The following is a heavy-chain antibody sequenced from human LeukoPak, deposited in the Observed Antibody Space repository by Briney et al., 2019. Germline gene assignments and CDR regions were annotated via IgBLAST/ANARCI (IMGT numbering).Heavy chain of an antibody. CDR3: AKDMEYGDYSGYFDY. V-gene: IGHV3-9*01. CDR2: ISWYSGSI. J-gene: IGHJ4*02. D-gene: IGHD4-17*01. CDR1: GFTFDDYA. Sequence: PGGSLRLSCAASGFTFDDYAMHWVRQAPGKGLEWVSGISWYSGSISYADSVKGRFTISRDKAKNSVYLQMNSLRAEDTALYYCAKDMEYGDYSGYFDYWGQGTLVTVSS.